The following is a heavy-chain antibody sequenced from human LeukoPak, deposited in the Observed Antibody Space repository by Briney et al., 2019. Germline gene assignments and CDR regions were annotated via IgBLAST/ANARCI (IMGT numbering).Heavy chain of an antibody. Sequence: GASVKVSCKASGYTFTGYYIHWVRQAPGQGLQWMAWINPDRGGTNYAQKFQGRVTLTRDTSISTAYMELSGLRSDDTAVYYCAGSIAGSGQMPHDYWGQGTLVTVSS. CDR3: AGSIAGSGQMPHDY. V-gene: IGHV1-2*02. D-gene: IGHD6-6*01. J-gene: IGHJ4*02. CDR1: GYTFTGYY. CDR2: INPDRGGT.